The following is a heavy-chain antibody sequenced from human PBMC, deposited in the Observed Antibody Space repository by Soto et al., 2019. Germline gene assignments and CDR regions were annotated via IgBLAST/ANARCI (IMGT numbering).Heavy chain of an antibody. J-gene: IGHJ6*03. Sequence: SETLSLTCTVSGGSISSGGYYWSWIRQHPGKGLEWIGYIYYSGSTYYNPSLKSRVTISVDTSKNQFSLKLSSVTAADTAVYYCARDSYSSSWETSDYYYYYMDVWGKGTTXTVSS. CDR1: GGSISSGGYY. CDR2: IYYSGST. V-gene: IGHV4-31*03. CDR3: ARDSYSSSWETSDYYYYYMDV. D-gene: IGHD6-13*01.